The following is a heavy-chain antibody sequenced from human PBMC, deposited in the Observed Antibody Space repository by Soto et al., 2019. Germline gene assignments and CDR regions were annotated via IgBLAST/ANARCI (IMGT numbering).Heavy chain of an antibody. CDR1: GVTFSSYA. CDR3: VGYYYNTRGYYYDY. J-gene: IGHJ4*02. V-gene: IGHV1-69*18. Sequence: HLVQSGAEVKKPGSSVKVSCKASGVTFSSYAISWVRQAPGQGLEWMGRIIPIFDTTNYAQKFQGRVTITADESTSTAYMELSSLRSEDTAVYYCVGYYYNTRGYYYDYWGQGTLVTVSS. D-gene: IGHD3-22*01. CDR2: IIPIFDTT.